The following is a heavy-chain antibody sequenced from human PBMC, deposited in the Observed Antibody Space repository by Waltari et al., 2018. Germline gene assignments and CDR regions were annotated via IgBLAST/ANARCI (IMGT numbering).Heavy chain of an antibody. J-gene: IGHJ3*01. CDR3: ARDPGYDYIWGSYRYDAFDV. V-gene: IGHV1-18*01. D-gene: IGHD3-16*02. CDR1: GYTFSKFG. CDR2: ISGDNGNT. Sequence: QVVLVQSGSEVKKSGASVKVSCKGSGYTFSKFGISWVRQAPGQGLEWVAWISGDNGNTKVAQKFQGRVTMTTDTPTTTVHMELRNLRSDDTAIYYCARDPGYDYIWGSYRYDAFDVWGQGTMVTVSS.